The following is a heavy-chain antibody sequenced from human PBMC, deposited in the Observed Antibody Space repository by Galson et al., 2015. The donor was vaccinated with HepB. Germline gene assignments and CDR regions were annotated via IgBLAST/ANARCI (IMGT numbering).Heavy chain of an antibody. CDR1: GFTFGSYA. D-gene: IGHD3-22*01. CDR2: ISYDGSNK. J-gene: IGHJ4*02. CDR3: ARAGYKANGGYSHY. Sequence: SLRLSCAASGFTFGSYAMHWVRHAPGKGLEWVAVISYDGSNKNYADSVNGRYTISRDNSKNTLYLQVNSLQADDTAVYYCARAGYKANGGYSHYWGQGTLVTVSS. V-gene: IGHV3-30-3*01.